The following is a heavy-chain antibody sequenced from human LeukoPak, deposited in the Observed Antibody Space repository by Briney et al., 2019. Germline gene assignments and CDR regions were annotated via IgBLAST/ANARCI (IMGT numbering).Heavy chain of an antibody. Sequence: ASVKASCKASGYTFSNYYMHWVRQAPGQGLEWMGLINPTGTGTNYAQKFRGRVTLTRDTSTTTVYMESSSLRSEDSAVYYCAREESGGYFDYWGQGTLVTVSS. V-gene: IGHV1-46*01. D-gene: IGHD2-8*02. CDR3: AREESGGYFDY. J-gene: IGHJ4*02. CDR2: INPTGTGT. CDR1: GYTFSNYY.